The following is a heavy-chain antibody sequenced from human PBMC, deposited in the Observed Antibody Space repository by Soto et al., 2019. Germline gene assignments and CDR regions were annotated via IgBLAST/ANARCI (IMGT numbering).Heavy chain of an antibody. V-gene: IGHV1-46*01. J-gene: IGHJ6*02. Sequence: QVQLVQSGAEVKKPGASVKVSCKASGYTFTSYYMHWVRQAPGQGLEWMGMINPSGGGTTYAQKFQGRVTMTRDTSTGTVYMELSSLRSEDTAVYCARDYCISTSCEGGVWGQGTTVTVSS. D-gene: IGHD2-2*01. CDR3: ARDYCISTSCEGGV. CDR1: GYTFTSYY. CDR2: INPSGGGT.